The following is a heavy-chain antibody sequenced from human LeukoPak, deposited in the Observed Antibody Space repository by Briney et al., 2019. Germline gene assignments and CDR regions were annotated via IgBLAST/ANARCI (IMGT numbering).Heavy chain of an antibody. J-gene: IGHJ4*02. CDR1: GGSLSGHY. Sequence: SETLFLTCTVGGGSLSGHYWGWIRQPPGKGLELVGHIYYTGTTFYNPSLNSRVTITLDTSRNQFSLRLTSVIAADTAVYYCARFSWGCSTASCYLTNWGQGALVTVSS. CDR3: ARFSWGCSTASCYLTN. D-gene: IGHD2-2*01. V-gene: IGHV4-59*11. CDR2: IYYTGTT.